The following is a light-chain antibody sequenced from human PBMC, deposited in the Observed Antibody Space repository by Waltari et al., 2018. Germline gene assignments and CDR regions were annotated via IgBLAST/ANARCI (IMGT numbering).Light chain of an antibody. J-gene: IGKJ5*01. V-gene: IGKV3-20*01. CDR2: GAS. CDR3: QHYGRSAIT. Sequence: EIVLTQSPVTLSLSPGERATLSCRASESITTNFIAWYQQKPGQAPRLLIQGASFRDTGISDFFSGSGSGTDFTLTLSRLEPEDFAVYYCQHYGRSAITFGQGTRLDIK. CDR1: ESITTNF.